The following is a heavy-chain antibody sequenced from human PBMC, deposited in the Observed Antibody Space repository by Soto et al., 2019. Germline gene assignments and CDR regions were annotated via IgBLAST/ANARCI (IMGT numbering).Heavy chain of an antibody. Sequence: ASVKVSCKASGYTFTRYYMHWIRHATAQGLEWMRIINPNGGSTSYAQKFQGRVTMTRDTSTSTVYMELSSLRSEYTAVYYCARDHGSTYYYDSSGYYYSQAGHYFDYWGQGTLVTVSS. V-gene: IGHV1-46*01. CDR2: INPNGGST. J-gene: IGHJ4*02. CDR3: ARDHGSTYYYDSSGYYYSQAGHYFDY. CDR1: GYTFTRYY. D-gene: IGHD3-22*01.